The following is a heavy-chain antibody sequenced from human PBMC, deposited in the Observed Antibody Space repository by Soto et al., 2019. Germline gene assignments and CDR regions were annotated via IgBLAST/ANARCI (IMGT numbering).Heavy chain of an antibody. CDR3: VRDRGVTAPHFDY. Sequence: PGGSLRLSCAASGFTFSSYGMHWVRQAPGTGLEWVAVIWYDGSKKYYADSVKGRFTIARDDSKSTLFLQMNSLRAEDAAVYHCVRDRGVTAPHFDYWGPGTLVTVSS. V-gene: IGHV3-33*01. J-gene: IGHJ4*02. CDR2: IWYDGSKK. CDR1: GFTFSSYG.